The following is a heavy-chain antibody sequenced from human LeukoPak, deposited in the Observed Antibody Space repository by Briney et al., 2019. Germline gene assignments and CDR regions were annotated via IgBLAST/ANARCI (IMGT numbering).Heavy chain of an antibody. D-gene: IGHD6-13*01. CDR3: ARRAAAGRCFGY. J-gene: IGHJ4*02. CDR1: GFTFSDYY. V-gene: IGHV3-11*01. Sequence: GGPLRLPCAVSGFTFSDYYMSWIRQAPGKGLEWVSYISSGGSTISHAGSVKGRFTISRDNAENSLYLQMNSLRAEDTAVYYCARRAAAGRCFGYWGQGTLVTVSS. CDR2: ISSGGSTI.